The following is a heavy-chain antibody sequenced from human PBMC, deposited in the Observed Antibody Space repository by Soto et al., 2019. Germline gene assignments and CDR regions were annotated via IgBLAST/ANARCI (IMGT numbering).Heavy chain of an antibody. V-gene: IGHV3-30-3*01. CDR3: ARGGGHYYYFDH. J-gene: IGHJ1*01. CDR2: ISYDDINK. Sequence: GGSLRLSCAASGFTFSPKNLHWVRQAPGKGLEWVAVISYDDINKYYADFVKGRFTISGDNSKNTLYLQMNSLRTEDTAVYYCARGGGHYYYFDHWGQGTLVTVSS. D-gene: IGHD3-22*01. CDR1: GFTFSPKN.